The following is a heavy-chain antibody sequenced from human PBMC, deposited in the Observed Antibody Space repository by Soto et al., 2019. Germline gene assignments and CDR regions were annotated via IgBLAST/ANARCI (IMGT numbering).Heavy chain of an antibody. CDR3: ARGVPYGDYYFDY. CDR2: IYYSGST. J-gene: IGHJ4*02. CDR1: GGSISSYY. D-gene: IGHD4-17*01. V-gene: IGHV4-59*01. Sequence: SETLSLTCTVSGGSISSYYWSWIRQPPGKGLEWIGYIYYSGSTNYNPSLKSRVTISVDTSKNQFSLKLSSVTAADTAVYYCARGVPYGDYYFDYWGQGTLVTVSS.